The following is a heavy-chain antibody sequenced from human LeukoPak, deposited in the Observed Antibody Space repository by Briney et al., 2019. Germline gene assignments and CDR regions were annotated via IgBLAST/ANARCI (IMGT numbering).Heavy chain of an antibody. CDR3: ARQARFALPVVGSGDY. CDR1: GGSISSSDYY. J-gene: IGHJ4*02. V-gene: IGHV4-39*07. D-gene: IGHD6-19*01. Sequence: ASETLSLTCSVSGGSISSSDYYWGWIRQPPGKGLEWIGTMFYNVATKSNPSLSSRVTMSIDTSKNQFSLKLRSVTAADTAVYYCARQARFALPVVGSGDYWGQGTLVTVSS. CDR2: MFYNVAT.